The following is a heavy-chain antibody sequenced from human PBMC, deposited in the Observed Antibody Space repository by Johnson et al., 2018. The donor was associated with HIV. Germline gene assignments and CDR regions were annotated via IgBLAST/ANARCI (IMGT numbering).Heavy chain of an antibody. CDR3: ARVGVGGYSADGAFDI. CDR1: GFTLRNYW. J-gene: IGHJ3*02. D-gene: IGHD2-15*01. Sequence: VQLVESGGGLVQPGGSLRLSCAASGFTLRNYWMSWVRQAPGKGLEWVANIKQDGSEKYYVDSVKGRFTVSRDNAKNTLYLQINSLRAEDAAVFYCARVGVGGYSADGAFDIWGQGTMVTVSS. CDR2: IKQDGSEK. V-gene: IGHV3-7*01.